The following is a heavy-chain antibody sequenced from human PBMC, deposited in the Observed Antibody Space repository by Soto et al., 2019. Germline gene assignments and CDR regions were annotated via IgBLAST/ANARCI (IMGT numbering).Heavy chain of an antibody. CDR2: ISSSGSTI. J-gene: IGHJ4*02. D-gene: IGHD2-2*01. CDR1: GFTFSDYY. Sequence: GGSLRLSCAASGFTFSDYYMSWIRQAPGKGLEWVSYISSSGSTIYYADSVKGRFTISRDNAKNSLYLQMNSLRAEDTAVYYCARESFTQLTLYYFDYWGQGTLVTVSS. V-gene: IGHV3-11*01. CDR3: ARESFTQLTLYYFDY.